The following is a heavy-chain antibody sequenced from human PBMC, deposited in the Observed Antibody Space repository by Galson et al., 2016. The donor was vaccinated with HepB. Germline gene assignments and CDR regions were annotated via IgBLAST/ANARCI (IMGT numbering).Heavy chain of an antibody. CDR2: VNQDETEK. Sequence: SLRLSCAASGFTFRSYWMSWVRQAPGKGLQWVANVNQDETEKYYLDSVKGRFTISRDNVKESVYLQMNSLRVEDTAVYYCARRADTQRRIAGWGWGMDVWGQGTMVTVSS. CDR3: ARRADTQRRIAGWGWGMDV. V-gene: IGHV3-7*01. CDR1: GFTFRSYW. D-gene: IGHD2-8*01. J-gene: IGHJ3*01.